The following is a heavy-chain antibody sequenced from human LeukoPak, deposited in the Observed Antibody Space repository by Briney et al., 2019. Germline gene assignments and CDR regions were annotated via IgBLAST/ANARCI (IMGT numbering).Heavy chain of an antibody. D-gene: IGHD5-12*01. J-gene: IGHJ6*04. CDR1: GYSFTSYW. Sequence: GESLKTSCKGSGYSFTSYWISWVRQMPGKGLEWMGRIDPSDSYTNYSPSFQGHVTISADKSISTAYLQWSSLKASDTAMYYCARHFGASVTSGYDWFYYYGMDVWGKGTTVTVSS. CDR3: ARHFGASVTSGYDWFYYYGMDV. CDR2: IDPSDSYT. V-gene: IGHV5-10-1*01.